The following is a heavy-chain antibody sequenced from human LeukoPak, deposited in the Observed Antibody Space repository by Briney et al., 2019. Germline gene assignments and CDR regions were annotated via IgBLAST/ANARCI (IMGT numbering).Heavy chain of an antibody. V-gene: IGHV1-18*01. CDR2: ITAYNGNT. CDR3: ATGSSWYFPPDY. D-gene: IGHD6-13*01. J-gene: IGHJ4*02. Sequence: ASVKVSCKTSGYTFPSFGITWIRQVPGQGLEWMGWITAYNGNTNYAQKFQDRVSMTTDSSTTTAYMELRGLRSEDTAVYYCATGSSWYFPPDYWGQGTLVTVSS. CDR1: GYTFPSFG.